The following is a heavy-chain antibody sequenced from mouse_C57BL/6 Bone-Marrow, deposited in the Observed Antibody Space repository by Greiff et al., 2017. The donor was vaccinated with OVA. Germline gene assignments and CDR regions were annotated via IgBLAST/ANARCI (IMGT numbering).Heavy chain of an antibody. D-gene: IGHD2-1*01. CDR1: GFTFSSYA. J-gene: IGHJ2*01. Sequence: EVKVVESGGGLVKPGGSLKLSCAASGFTFSSYAMSWVRQTPEKRLEWVATISDGGSYTYYPDNVKGRFTISRDNAKNNLYLQMSHLKSEDTAMYYCARDGIYYGNHFDYWGQGTTLTVSS. V-gene: IGHV5-4*01. CDR2: ISDGGSYT. CDR3: ARDGIYYGNHFDY.